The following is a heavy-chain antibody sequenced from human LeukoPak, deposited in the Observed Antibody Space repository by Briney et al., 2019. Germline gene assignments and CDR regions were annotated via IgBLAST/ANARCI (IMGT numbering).Heavy chain of an antibody. CDR1: GGSISTYY. Sequence: SETLSLTCTVSGGSISTYYWSWIRQPPGKGLEWIGYIYDSGSTNYNPSLTRRVTISVDTSKNQFSLKLSSVTAADTAVYYCARYVATRQDNWFDPRGQGTLVTVSS. CDR2: IYDSGST. D-gene: IGHD5-12*01. V-gene: IGHV4-59*01. J-gene: IGHJ5*02. CDR3: ARYVATRQDNWFDP.